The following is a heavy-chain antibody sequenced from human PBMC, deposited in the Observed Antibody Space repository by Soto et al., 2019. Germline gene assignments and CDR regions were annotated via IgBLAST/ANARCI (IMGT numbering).Heavy chain of an antibody. Sequence: QVQLEQSGAEVKKPGSSVKVSCKASGGTLSDHGVAWLRQAPGQGLEWMGGTIPVFNTAKYAQKFQGRVTVTADKFTNIAYMEMSSRRSEDTAFYFCARGVYGSGNYYTGPSAFDSWGQGTMVIVSS. V-gene: IGHV1-69*06. J-gene: IGHJ3*02. CDR3: ARGVYGSGNYYTGPSAFDS. CDR1: GGTLSDHG. CDR2: TIPVFNTA. D-gene: IGHD3-10*01.